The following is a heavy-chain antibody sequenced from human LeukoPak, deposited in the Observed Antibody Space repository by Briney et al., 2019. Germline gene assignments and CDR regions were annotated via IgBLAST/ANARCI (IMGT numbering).Heavy chain of an antibody. CDR2: VYYSGST. V-gene: IGHV4-59*01. Sequence: PSETLSLTCTVSGDFITAYYWSWIRQPPGKGLEWIGYVYYSGSTEYNPSLRSRVTISLEMSKHQFSLSLTSVTAADTAVYYCASNTATVFDYWGQGALVTVSS. CDR1: GDFITAYY. D-gene: IGHD2-21*02. J-gene: IGHJ4*02. CDR3: ASNTATVFDY.